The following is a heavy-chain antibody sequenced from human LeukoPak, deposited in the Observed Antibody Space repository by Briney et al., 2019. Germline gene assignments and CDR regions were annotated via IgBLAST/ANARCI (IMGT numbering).Heavy chain of an antibody. CDR1: GFTFSGYS. V-gene: IGHV3-21*01. CDR2: ISSSSSYI. CDR3: AKFQGHYGDSEYYFDS. Sequence: GGSLRLSCAASGFTFSGYSMNWVRQAPGKGLEWVSSISSSSSYIYYADSVKGRFTISRDNTKNSLYLQMNSLRAEDTAVYFCAKFQGHYGDSEYYFDSWGQGALVTVSS. J-gene: IGHJ4*02. D-gene: IGHD3-10*01.